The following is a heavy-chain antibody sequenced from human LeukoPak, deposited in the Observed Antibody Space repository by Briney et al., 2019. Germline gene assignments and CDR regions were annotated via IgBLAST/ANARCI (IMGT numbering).Heavy chain of an antibody. CDR2: ISGSGSAT. Sequence: PGGSLRLSCAASGFTFSSYAMTWVRQAPGKGLEWVSVISGSGSATNYADSVKGRFTISRDNSKNTLYLQMNSLRAEDTAVYYCAKDRGNSCGHFDYWGQGTLVTVSS. CDR1: GFTFSSYA. J-gene: IGHJ4*02. CDR3: AKDRGNSCGHFDY. V-gene: IGHV3-23*01. D-gene: IGHD5-18*01.